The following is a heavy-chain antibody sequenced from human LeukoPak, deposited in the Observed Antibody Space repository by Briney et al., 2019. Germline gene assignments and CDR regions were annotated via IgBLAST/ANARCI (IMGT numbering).Heavy chain of an antibody. Sequence: QAGGSLRLSCAASGLTFSNAWMSWVRQAPGKGLEWVSGISWSSGIIGYADSVKGRFTISRDNAKNSLDLQMESLRAEDTAVYYCAKDTGSPADAITMEDNAFDIWGQGTMVTVSS. D-gene: IGHD3-3*01. V-gene: IGHV3-9*01. CDR3: AKDTGSPADAITMEDNAFDI. J-gene: IGHJ3*02. CDR2: ISWSSGII. CDR1: GLTFSNAW.